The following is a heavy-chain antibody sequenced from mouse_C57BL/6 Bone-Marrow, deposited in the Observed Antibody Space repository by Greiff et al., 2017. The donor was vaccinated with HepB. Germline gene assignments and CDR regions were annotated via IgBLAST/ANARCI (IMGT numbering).Heavy chain of an antibody. J-gene: IGHJ3*01. V-gene: IGHV1-52*01. CDR2: IDPSDSET. Sequence: VQLQQPGAELVRPGSSVKLSCKASGYTFTSYWMHWVKQRPIQGLEWIGNIDPSDSETHYNQKFKDKATLTVDKSSSTAYMQLSSLTSEDSAVYYCARGEGYDGAWFAYWGQGTLVTVSA. CDR3: ARGEGYDGAWFAY. CDR1: GYTFTSYW. D-gene: IGHD2-2*01.